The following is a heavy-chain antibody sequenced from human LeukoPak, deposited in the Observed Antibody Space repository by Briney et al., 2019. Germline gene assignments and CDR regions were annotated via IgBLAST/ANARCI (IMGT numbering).Heavy chain of an antibody. CDR2: IYSGGAT. CDR3: AKYNSSWFFSGMDV. D-gene: IGHD6-13*01. J-gene: IGHJ6*02. CDR1: GFSFSSYA. V-gene: IGHV3-NL1*01. Sequence: PGGSLRLSCAASGFSFSSYAMHWVRQAPGKGLEWVSVIYSGGATYYADSVKGRFTIPRDNSKNTLYLQMNSLRAEDSAVYYCAKYNSSWFFSGMDVWGQGTTVTVSS.